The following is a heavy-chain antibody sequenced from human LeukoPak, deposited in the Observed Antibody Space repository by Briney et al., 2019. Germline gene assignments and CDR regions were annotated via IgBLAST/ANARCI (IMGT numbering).Heavy chain of an antibody. CDR3: ARHRPRHGDTADY. CDR1: GYILISYA. Sequence: ASVKVSCKASGYILISYAMHWVRQAPGQRLEWMGWINAGNGNTKYSQKFQGRVTITRDTSASTVYMELSSLRSEDTAVYYCARHRPRHGDTADYWGQGTLVTVSS. CDR2: INAGNGNT. J-gene: IGHJ4*02. V-gene: IGHV1-3*01. D-gene: IGHD5-18*01.